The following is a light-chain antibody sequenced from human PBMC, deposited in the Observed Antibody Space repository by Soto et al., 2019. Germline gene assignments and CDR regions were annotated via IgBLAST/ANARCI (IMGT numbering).Light chain of an antibody. CDR3: QPSYGTPLT. Sequence: DMEMTQSPSSLSASVGDRVTITCRASQSISNYLNWYQHKPGKVPKLLIYAASSLQSGVPTRFSGSGSGTDFTLTINSLQHEDFATYYCQPSYGTPLTFGGGTKIEIK. J-gene: IGKJ4*01. CDR1: QSISNY. V-gene: IGKV1-39*01. CDR2: AAS.